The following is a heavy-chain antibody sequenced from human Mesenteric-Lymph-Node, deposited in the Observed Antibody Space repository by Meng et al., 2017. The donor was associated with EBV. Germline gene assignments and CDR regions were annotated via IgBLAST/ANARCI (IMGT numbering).Heavy chain of an antibody. D-gene: IGHD2-8*01. CDR1: GGSCSDSSYN. Sequence: GQCTQNLPEPLSLPCPVSGGSCSDSSYNWGWIRQPPGKGMEWIGSNHYSGGTFYNPSLKSRVTISLDTSKDQLSLKLNSVTATDTAVYYCARHGGGYPVYFGYWGQGTLVTVSS. V-gene: IGHV4-39*01. J-gene: IGHJ4*02. CDR3: ARHGGGYPVYFGY. CDR2: NHYSGGT.